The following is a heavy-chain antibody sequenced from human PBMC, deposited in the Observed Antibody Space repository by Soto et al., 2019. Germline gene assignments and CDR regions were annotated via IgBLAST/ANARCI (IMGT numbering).Heavy chain of an antibody. D-gene: IGHD4-4*01. Sequence: QVQLQESGPGLVKPSQTLSLTCTVSGGSISSGGYYWSWIRQHPGKGLEWIGYIYYSGSTYYNPSLKSRVTISVDTSKNQFSLKLSSVTAADTAVYSCARGYSNYVSADYWGQGTLVTVSS. V-gene: IGHV4-31*03. J-gene: IGHJ4*02. CDR3: ARGYSNYVSADY. CDR1: GGSISSGGYY. CDR2: IYYSGST.